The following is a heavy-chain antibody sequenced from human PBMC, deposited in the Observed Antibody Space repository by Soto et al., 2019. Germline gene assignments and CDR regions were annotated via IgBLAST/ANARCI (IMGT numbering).Heavy chain of an antibody. D-gene: IGHD3-22*01. J-gene: IGHJ4*02. V-gene: IGHV2-5*02. Sequence: QITLKESGPTLVKPTQTLTLTCTFSGFSLSTSGVGVGWIRQPPGKALEWLALIYWDDDKRYSPSLKSRLTIPKDTSKNPVVLNNNHIGPVDPATNYWSPTRPRDYLDSCGSGSGFCYWGQGTPVTVSS. CDR3: SPTRPRDYLDSCGSGSGFCY. CDR2: IYWDDDK. CDR1: GFSLSTSGVG.